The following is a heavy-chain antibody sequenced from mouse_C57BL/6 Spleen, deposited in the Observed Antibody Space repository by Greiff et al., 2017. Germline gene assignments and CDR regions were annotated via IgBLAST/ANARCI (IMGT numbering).Heavy chain of an antibody. CDR3: ARWGAYYSNSPYFDY. J-gene: IGHJ2*01. CDR2: IYPGDGDT. Sequence: QVHVQQSGAELVKPGASVKISCKASGYAFSSYWMNWVKQRPGKGLEWIGQIYPGDGDTNYNGKFKGKATLTADKSSSTAYMQLSSLTSEDSAVYFCARWGAYYSNSPYFDYWGQGTTLTVSS. CDR1: GYAFSSYW. D-gene: IGHD2-5*01. V-gene: IGHV1-80*01.